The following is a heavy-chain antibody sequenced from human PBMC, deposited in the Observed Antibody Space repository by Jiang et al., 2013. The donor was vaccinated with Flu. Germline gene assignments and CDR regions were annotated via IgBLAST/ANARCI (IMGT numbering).Heavy chain of an antibody. CDR1: GGTLSNYA. CDR3: ARNTRRGYSLLNYYGMDV. V-gene: IGHV1-69*01. D-gene: IGHD5-18*01. Sequence: EVKKPGSSVKVSCKASGGTLSNYAISWVRQAPGQGLEWMGGIIPIFDSTKYAQKFQGRITITADEFTNTAYMEMSSLRFEDTAVYYCARNTRRGYSLLNYYGMDVWGQGTTVTVSS. J-gene: IGHJ6*02. CDR2: IIPIFDST.